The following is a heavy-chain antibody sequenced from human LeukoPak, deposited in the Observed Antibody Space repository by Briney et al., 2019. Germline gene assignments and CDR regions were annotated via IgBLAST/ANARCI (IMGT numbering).Heavy chain of an antibody. CDR2: IYYSGST. D-gene: IGHD4-23*01. CDR3: ARQGSRYGGNSQS. V-gene: IGHV4-39*01. J-gene: IGHJ4*02. Sequence: SSETLSLTCTVSGGSISSSSYYWGWIPQPPGKGLEWIGSIYYSGSTYYNPSLKSRVTISVDTSKNQFSLELSSVTAADTAVYYCARQGSRYGGNSQSWGQGTLVTISS. CDR1: GGSISSSSYY.